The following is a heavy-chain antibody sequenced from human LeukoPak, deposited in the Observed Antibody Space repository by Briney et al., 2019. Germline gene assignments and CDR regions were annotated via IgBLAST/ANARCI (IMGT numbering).Heavy chain of an antibody. CDR3: ARSHANYYYYYMDV. V-gene: IGHV4-59*08. CDR1: GGSISTYY. CDR2: IYYSGST. Sequence: SETLSLTCTVSGGSISTYYWSWIRQPPGKGLEWIGYIYYSGSTNKNPSLKSRVTISVDTSKNQFSLKLSSVTAADTAVYYCARSHANYYYYYMDVWGKGTTVTVSS. J-gene: IGHJ6*03.